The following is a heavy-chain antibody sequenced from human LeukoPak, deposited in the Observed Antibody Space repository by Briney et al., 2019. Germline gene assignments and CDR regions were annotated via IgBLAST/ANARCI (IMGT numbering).Heavy chain of an antibody. J-gene: IGHJ6*02. V-gene: IGHV4-31*03. CDR1: GGSISSGGYY. D-gene: IGHD3-10*01. CDR3: ARDAEYYYGSGSYSSGIDV. CDR2: MYYSGST. Sequence: PSETLSLTCTVSGGSISSGGYYWSWIRQHPGKGLEWIGYMYYSGSTYYNPSLKSRATISVDTSKNQFSLKLSSVTAADTAVYYCARDAEYYYGSGSYSSGIDVWGQGTTVTVSS.